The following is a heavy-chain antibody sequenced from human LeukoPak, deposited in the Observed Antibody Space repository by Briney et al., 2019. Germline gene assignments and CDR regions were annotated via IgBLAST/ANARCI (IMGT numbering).Heavy chain of an antibody. CDR3: TSFYGDYSSDAFDI. V-gene: IGHV3-73*01. J-gene: IGHJ3*02. D-gene: IGHD4-17*01. CDR2: IRSKANSYAP. CDR1: GFTFSGSA. Sequence: PGGSLKLSCAASGFTFSGSAMHWVRQASGKGLEWVGRIRSKANSYAPAYAASVKGRFTISRDDSKNTAYLQMNSLKTEDTAVYYCTSFYGDYSSDAFDIWGQGTMVTVSS.